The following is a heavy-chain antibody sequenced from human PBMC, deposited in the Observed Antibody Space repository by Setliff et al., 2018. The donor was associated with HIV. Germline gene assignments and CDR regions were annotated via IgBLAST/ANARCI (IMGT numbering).Heavy chain of an antibody. CDR1: GYTFTDYY. J-gene: IGHJ6*03. Sequence: ASVKVSCKASGYTFTDYYMHWVRQAPGQGLEWMGWINPKSGSTNSALKFQGRVTMTRDTSISTAYMELSRLRSDDTAVYYCARDGGGPGDYYYYYMDVWAKRDHGHRLL. V-gene: IGHV1-2*02. D-gene: IGHD3-16*01. CDR2: INPKSGST. CDR3: ARDGGGPGDYYYYYMDV.